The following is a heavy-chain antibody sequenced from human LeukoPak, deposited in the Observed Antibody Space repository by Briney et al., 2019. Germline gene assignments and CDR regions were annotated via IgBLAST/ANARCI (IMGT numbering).Heavy chain of an antibody. CDR3: ASEVVTSIEYFQH. Sequence: PSETLSLTCTVSGGSISSSSYYWGWIRQPPGKALEWIGYIYYSGSTNYNPSLKSRVTISVDTSKNQFSLKLRSVTAADTAVYYCASEVVTSIEYFQHWGQGTLVTVSS. CDR1: GGSISSSSYY. D-gene: IGHD2-21*02. V-gene: IGHV4-61*05. J-gene: IGHJ1*01. CDR2: IYYSGST.